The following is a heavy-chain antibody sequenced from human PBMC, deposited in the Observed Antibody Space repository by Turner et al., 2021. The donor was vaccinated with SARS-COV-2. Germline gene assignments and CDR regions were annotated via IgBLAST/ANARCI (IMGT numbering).Heavy chain of an antibody. Sequence: EVQLVESGGGLVKPGGSLRLSCAASGFTFSSYSMNWVRQAPGKGLEWVSSISSSSSYIYYADSVKGRFTISRDNAKNSLYLQMNSLRAEDTAVYYCVRDHRPVVVPAAKRAGSYYYGMDVWGQGTTVTVSS. CDR1: GFTFSSYS. D-gene: IGHD2-2*01. CDR3: VRDHRPVVVPAAKRAGSYYYGMDV. CDR2: ISSSSSYI. J-gene: IGHJ6*02. V-gene: IGHV3-21*01.